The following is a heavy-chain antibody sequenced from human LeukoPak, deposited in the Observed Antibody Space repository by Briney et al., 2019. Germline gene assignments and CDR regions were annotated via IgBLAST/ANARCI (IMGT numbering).Heavy chain of an antibody. Sequence: GGSLRLSCAASGFTFSSYGMHWVRQAPGKGLEWVAFIRYDGSNKYYADSVKGRFTISRDNSKNTLYLQMNSLRAEDTAVYYCAKDGDGETGRFDYWGQGALVTVSS. CDR3: AKDGDGETGRFDY. CDR2: IRYDGSNK. V-gene: IGHV3-30*02. CDR1: GFTFSSYG. D-gene: IGHD3-10*01. J-gene: IGHJ4*02.